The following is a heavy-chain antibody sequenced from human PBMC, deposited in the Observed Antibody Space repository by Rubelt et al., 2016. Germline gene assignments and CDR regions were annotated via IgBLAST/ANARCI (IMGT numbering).Heavy chain of an antibody. CDR3: ARGRRGSSSWLGRDYYGMDV. V-gene: IGHV4-34*01. CDR2: INHSGST. J-gene: IGHJ6*02. D-gene: IGHD6-13*01. Sequence: QVQLQQWGAGLLKPSETLSLTCAVYGGSFSGYYWSWIRQPPGKGLEWIGEINHSGSTNYNPSLKSRVTISVEPSKNQCSWKLGAVTAADTAVYYCARGRRGSSSWLGRDYYGMDVWGQGTTVTVSS. CDR1: GGSFSGYY.